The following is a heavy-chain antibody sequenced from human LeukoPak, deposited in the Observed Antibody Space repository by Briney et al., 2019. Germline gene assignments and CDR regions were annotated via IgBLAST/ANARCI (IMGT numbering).Heavy chain of an antibody. CDR2: ITSTSSYI. CDR3: AELGITMIGGV. J-gene: IGHJ6*04. D-gene: IGHD3-10*02. CDR1: GFTFTTYT. V-gene: IGHV3-21*01. Sequence: GGSLRLSCAASGFTFTTYTMNWLRRAPGKGLEWVSSITSTSSYIYYADSVRGRFTISRDNAKNSPFLQMNSLRAEDTAVYCCAELGITMIGGVWGKGTTVTISS.